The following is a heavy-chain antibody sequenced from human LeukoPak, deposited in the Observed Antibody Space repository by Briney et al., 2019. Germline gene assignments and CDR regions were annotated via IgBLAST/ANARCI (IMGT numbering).Heavy chain of an antibody. CDR3: AREAGYYDSSGYYGI. Sequence: SETLSLTCTVSGYSISSGYYWGWIRLPPRKGLEWIGSIYHSGSTYYNPSLKSRVTISVDTSKNQFSLKLSSVTAADTAVYYCAREAGYYDSSGYYGIWGHGTMVTVSS. J-gene: IGHJ3*02. CDR1: GYSISSGYY. CDR2: IYHSGST. D-gene: IGHD3-22*01. V-gene: IGHV4-38-2*02.